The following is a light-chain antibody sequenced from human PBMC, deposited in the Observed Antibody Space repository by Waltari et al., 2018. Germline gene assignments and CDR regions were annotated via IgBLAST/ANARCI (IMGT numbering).Light chain of an antibody. CDR2: DVS. CDR3: CSYAGSYTFVV. Sequence: QSALTQPRSVSGSPGQSVTISCTGTSSDVGGYNYVSWYQPRPGKAPKVMIYDVSKRPSWVPDRFSGSKSCNTASLTISGLQAEDEADYYCCSYAGSYTFVVFGGGTKLTVL. CDR1: SSDVGGYNY. J-gene: IGLJ2*01. V-gene: IGLV2-11*01.